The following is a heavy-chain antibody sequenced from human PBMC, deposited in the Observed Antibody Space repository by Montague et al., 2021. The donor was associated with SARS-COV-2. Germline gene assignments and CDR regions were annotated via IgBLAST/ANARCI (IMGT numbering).Heavy chain of an antibody. CDR1: GGSFSGHY. CDR2: INHSGST. CDR3: ARGLPVTTLYYYYGMDV. D-gene: IGHD4-11*01. Sequence: SETLSLTCAVYGGSFSGHYWSWIRQPPGKGLEWIGEINHSGSTNXNPXCRSRVTISVDTSKNQFSLKLSSVTAADTAVYYCARGLPVTTLYYYYGMDVWGQGTTVTVSS. J-gene: IGHJ6*02. V-gene: IGHV4-34*01.